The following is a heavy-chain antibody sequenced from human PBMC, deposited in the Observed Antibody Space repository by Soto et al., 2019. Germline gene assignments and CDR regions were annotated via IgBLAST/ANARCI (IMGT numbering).Heavy chain of an antibody. CDR3: AKDAYYYDSGGDFEGGYFDY. J-gene: IGHJ4*02. V-gene: IGHV3-30*18. D-gene: IGHD3-22*01. Sequence: QVQLVESGGGVVQPGRSLRLSCAVSGSTFKNYGMHWVRQAPGKGLEWVAVIVYDGSYKYYADSVQGRFTISRDNSKNTLYMQMNSLRAEDTAVYYCAKDAYYYDSGGDFEGGYFDYWGQGTLVTVSS. CDR2: IVYDGSYK. CDR1: GSTFKNYG.